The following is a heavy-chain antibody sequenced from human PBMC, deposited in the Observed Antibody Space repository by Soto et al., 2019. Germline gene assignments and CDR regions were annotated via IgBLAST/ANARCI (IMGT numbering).Heavy chain of an antibody. J-gene: IGHJ3*01. Sequence: QVQLQESGPGLVKPSGTLSLTCGVSGDSITNSRWWTWVRQPPGKGLEWIGDILHSGETNYNPSLKSRVFISVDKSQNQFSLRVSSVTAADTAVYYCAYSTGWYRHDVWGQGTLVTVSS. CDR3: AYSTGWYRHDV. CDR1: GDSITNSRW. V-gene: IGHV4-4*02. D-gene: IGHD6-19*01. CDR2: ILHSGET.